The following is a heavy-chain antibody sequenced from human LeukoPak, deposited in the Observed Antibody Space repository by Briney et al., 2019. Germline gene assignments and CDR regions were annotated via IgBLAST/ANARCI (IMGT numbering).Heavy chain of an antibody. V-gene: IGHV1-8*03. CDR3: ARGFTDDSSGYYYVYAFDI. D-gene: IGHD3-22*01. CDR2: MNPNSGNT. Sequence: GASVKVSCKASGYTFTSYDINWVRQATGQGLEWMGWMNPNSGNTGYAQKFQGRVTITRNTSISTAYMELSSLRSEDTAVYYCARGFTDDSSGYYYVYAFDIWGQGTMVTVSS. CDR1: GYTFTSYD. J-gene: IGHJ3*02.